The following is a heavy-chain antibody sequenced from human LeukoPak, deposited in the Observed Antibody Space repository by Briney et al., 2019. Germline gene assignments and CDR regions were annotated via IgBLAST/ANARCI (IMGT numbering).Heavy chain of an antibody. D-gene: IGHD5-24*01. V-gene: IGHV4-59*01. J-gene: IGHJ5*02. CDR2: IYYSGST. Sequence: PSETLSLTCTVSGGSISSYYWSWIRQPPGKGLEWIGYIYYSGSTNYNPSLKSRVTISVDTSKNQFSLKLSSVTAADTAVYYCARGRGPPVQDGYNLIWFDPWGQGTLVTVSS. CDR1: GGSISSYY. CDR3: ARGRGPPVQDGYNLIWFDP.